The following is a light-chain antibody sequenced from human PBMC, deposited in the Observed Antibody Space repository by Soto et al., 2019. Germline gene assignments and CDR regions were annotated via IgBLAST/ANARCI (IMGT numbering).Light chain of an antibody. CDR3: QHYGSSPPYT. CDR1: RSVSSSY. Sequence: IDLTQSPDTLSLSPGERATLYCRASRSVSSSYLAWYQHKAGQAPRLLISGASNRATDIPDRFSGSESGTDFTLTISRLEPEDFAVYYCQHYGSSPPYTFGQGTKLEIK. V-gene: IGKV3-20*01. CDR2: GAS. J-gene: IGKJ2*01.